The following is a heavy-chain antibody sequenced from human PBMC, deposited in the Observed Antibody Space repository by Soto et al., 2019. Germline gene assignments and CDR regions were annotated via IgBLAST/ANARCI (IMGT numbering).Heavy chain of an antibody. D-gene: IGHD6-13*01. Sequence: QVQLVQSGAEVKKPGASVKVSCKASGYTFTSYGISWVRQAPGQGLEWMGWISAYNGNTKYVQKFQGRVTMTTDTSPSTAYRALRSLRSDDTAVYYCARDAAAGLNDYWGQGTLVTVSS. V-gene: IGHV1-18*01. CDR2: ISAYNGNT. J-gene: IGHJ4*02. CDR1: GYTFTSYG. CDR3: ARDAAAGLNDY.